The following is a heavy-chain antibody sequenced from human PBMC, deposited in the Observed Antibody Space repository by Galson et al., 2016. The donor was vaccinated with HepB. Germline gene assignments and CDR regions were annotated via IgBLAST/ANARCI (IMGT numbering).Heavy chain of an antibody. CDR2: ISSEGNNQ. D-gene: IGHD6-19*01. J-gene: IGHJ3*02. V-gene: IGHV3-30-3*01. Sequence: SLRLSCAASGFTFSSYAIHWVRQAPGKGLEWVAIISSEGNNQYYADSVKGRFTISRDNSKNTLYLQMNSLRVEDTAVYYCARDGVAGFDVFDIWGQGTMVTVSS. CDR1: GFTFSSYA. CDR3: ARDGVAGFDVFDI.